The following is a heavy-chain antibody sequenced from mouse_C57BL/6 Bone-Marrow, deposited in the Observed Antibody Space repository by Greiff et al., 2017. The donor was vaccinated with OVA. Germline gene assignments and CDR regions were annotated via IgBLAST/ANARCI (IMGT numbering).Heavy chain of an antibody. V-gene: IGHV1-15*01. CDR1: GYTFTDYE. CDR2: IDPETGGT. J-gene: IGHJ2*01. Sequence: QVQLQQSGAELVRPGASVTLSCKASGYTFTDYEMHWVKQTPVHGLEWIGAIDPETGGTAYNQKFKGKAILTADKSSSTAYMELRSLTSEDSAVYYCTRPAPGDFDYWGQGTTLTVSS. CDR3: TRPAPGDFDY.